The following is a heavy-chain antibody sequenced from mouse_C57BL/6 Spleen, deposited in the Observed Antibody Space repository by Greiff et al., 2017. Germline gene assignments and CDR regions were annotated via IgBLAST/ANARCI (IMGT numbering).Heavy chain of an antibody. D-gene: IGHD2-5*01. CDR3: ARGYSNYDWYFDV. V-gene: IGHV5-4*03. J-gene: IGHJ1*03. CDR1: GFTFSSYA. CDR2: ISDGGSYT. Sequence: EVKLEESGGGLVKPGGSLKLSCAASGFTFSSYAMSWVRQTPEKRLEWVATISDGGSYTYYPDNVKGRFTISRDNAKNNLYLQMSHLKSEDTAMYYCARGYSNYDWYFDVWGTGTTVTVSS.